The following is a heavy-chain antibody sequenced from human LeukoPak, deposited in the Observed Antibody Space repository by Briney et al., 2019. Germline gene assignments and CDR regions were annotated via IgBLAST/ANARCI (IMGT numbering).Heavy chain of an antibody. V-gene: IGHV3-23*01. Sequence: PGGSLRLSCAASGFTFSTYSMNWVRQAPGKGLEWVSAISGSGGSTYYADSVKGRFTISRDNSKNTLYLQMNSLRAEDTAVYYCAKDRGSGWYGFDYWGQGTLVTVSS. J-gene: IGHJ4*02. D-gene: IGHD6-19*01. CDR2: ISGSGGST. CDR1: GFTFSTYS. CDR3: AKDRGSGWYGFDY.